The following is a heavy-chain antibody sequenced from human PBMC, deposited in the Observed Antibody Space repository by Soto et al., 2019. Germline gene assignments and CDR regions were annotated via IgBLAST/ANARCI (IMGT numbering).Heavy chain of an antibody. J-gene: IGHJ4*02. V-gene: IGHV3-48*04. CDR3: ARGALYNDFWSGYPSDY. CDR2: ISGSSTSV. D-gene: IGHD3-3*01. CDR1: GFTFSSYS. Sequence: HPGGSLRLSCAASGFTFSSYSMNWVRQAPGKGLEWVSSISGSSTSVYYADSLKGRFTISRDNAKDSLYLQMDSLSVEDTAVYYCARGALYNDFWSGYPSDYWGQGTLVTVSS.